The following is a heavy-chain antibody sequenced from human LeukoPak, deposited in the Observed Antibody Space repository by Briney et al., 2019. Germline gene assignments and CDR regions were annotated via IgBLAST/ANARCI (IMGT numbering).Heavy chain of an antibody. CDR3: ATMGLELLPYYFDY. J-gene: IGHJ4*02. D-gene: IGHD1-7*01. Sequence: GGSLRLSCAGSGFTFSRYWMSWVRQAPGKGLEWVANINQDGSEEYHVDSARGRFTISRDNAKNSLYLQMNSLRAEDTAVYYCATMGLELLPYYFDYWGQGTLVTVSS. CDR2: INQDGSEE. V-gene: IGHV3-7*01. CDR1: GFTFSRYW.